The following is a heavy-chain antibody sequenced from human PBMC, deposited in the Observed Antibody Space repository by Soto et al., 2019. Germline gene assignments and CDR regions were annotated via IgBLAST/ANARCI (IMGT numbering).Heavy chain of an antibody. Sequence: QVHLLESGGGVVLPGRSLRLSCAAPGFAFSVYAMHWVRQAPGKGLEWVSLISYDGSDKYYADYVKGRFTISRDNSKSTLYLQMSSLRADDTAVYFCARDRGRTDYYAMDVWGQGTTVTVSS. V-gene: IGHV3-30-3*01. CDR1: GFAFSVYA. CDR3: ARDRGRTDYYAMDV. D-gene: IGHD1-1*01. J-gene: IGHJ6*02. CDR2: ISYDGSDK.